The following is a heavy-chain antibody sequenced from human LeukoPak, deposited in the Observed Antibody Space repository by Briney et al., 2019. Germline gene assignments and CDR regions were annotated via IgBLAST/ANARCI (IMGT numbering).Heavy chain of an antibody. CDR1: GFTFDDYA. J-gene: IGHJ4*02. Sequence: GGSLRLSCAASGFTFDDYAMHWVRQAPGKGLEGGSGISWNSGSIGYADSVKGRFTISRDNAKNSLYLQMNSLRAEDTALYYCAKAHGGYSYGYIFDYWGQGTLVTVSS. V-gene: IGHV3-9*01. CDR3: AKAHGGYSYGYIFDY. D-gene: IGHD5-18*01. CDR2: ISWNSGSI.